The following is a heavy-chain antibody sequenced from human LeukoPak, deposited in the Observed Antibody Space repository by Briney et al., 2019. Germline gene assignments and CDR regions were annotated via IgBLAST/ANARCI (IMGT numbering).Heavy chain of an antibody. CDR3: ARDREGYNYDPNYYMDV. Sequence: SVKVSRKASGGTFSSYAISWVRQAPGQGLEWMGGIIPIFGTANYAQKFQGRVTITTDESTSTAYMELSSLRSEDTAVYYCARDREGYNYDPNYYMDVWGKGTTVTVSS. V-gene: IGHV1-69*05. J-gene: IGHJ6*03. CDR1: GGTFSSYA. D-gene: IGHD5-24*01. CDR2: IIPIFGTA.